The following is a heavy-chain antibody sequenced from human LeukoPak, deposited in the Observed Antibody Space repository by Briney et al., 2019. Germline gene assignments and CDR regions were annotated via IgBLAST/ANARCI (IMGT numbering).Heavy chain of an antibody. J-gene: IGHJ4*02. CDR3: AKEILAVAGQGY. V-gene: IGHV3-23*01. Sequence: GGSLRLSCAASGFTFSNVYMSWVRQAPGKGLEWVSAISGSGGSTYYADSVKGRFTISRDNSKNTLYLQMNSLRAEDTAVYYCAKEILAVAGQGYWGQGTLVTVSS. CDR2: ISGSGGST. CDR1: GFTFSNVY. D-gene: IGHD6-19*01.